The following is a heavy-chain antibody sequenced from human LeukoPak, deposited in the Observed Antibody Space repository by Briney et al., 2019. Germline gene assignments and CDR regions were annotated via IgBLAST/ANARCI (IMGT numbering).Heavy chain of an antibody. Sequence: SGGSLRLSCAASGFTFRSYELNRVRQAPGKGLEWVSYITSSGTSIYYADSVKGRFTISRDNAKNSLYLQMNSLRAEDTAVYYGARAPDSETYYTLYWGQGTLVTVSS. CDR2: ITSSGTSI. CDR3: ARAPDSETYYTLY. CDR1: GFTFRSYE. J-gene: IGHJ4*02. V-gene: IGHV3-48*03. D-gene: IGHD3-10*01.